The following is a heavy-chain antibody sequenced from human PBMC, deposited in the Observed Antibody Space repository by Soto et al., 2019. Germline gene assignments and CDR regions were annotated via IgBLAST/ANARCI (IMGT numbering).Heavy chain of an antibody. CDR1: GFTFSDYY. J-gene: IGHJ6*02. D-gene: IGHD3-9*01. Sequence: QVQLVESGGGLVKPGGSLRLSCAASGFTFSDYYMSWIRQAPGKGLEWVSYISSSGSTIYYADSVKGRFTISRDNAKNSMYLQMNSLRAEDTAVYYCARDYDILTHPDYYYYYGMDVWGQGTTVTVSS. CDR3: ARDYDILTHPDYYYYYGMDV. CDR2: ISSSGSTI. V-gene: IGHV3-11*01.